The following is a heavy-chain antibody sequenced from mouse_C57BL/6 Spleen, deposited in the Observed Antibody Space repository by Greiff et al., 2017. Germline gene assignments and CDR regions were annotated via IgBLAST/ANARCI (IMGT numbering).Heavy chain of an antibody. CDR2: IWRGGST. CDR3: AKNPNYDGYYAMDY. V-gene: IGHV2-5*01. J-gene: IGHJ4*01. D-gene: IGHD2-4*01. CDR1: GFSLTSYG. Sequence: VQLQQSGPGLVQPSQSLSITCTVSGFSLTSYGVHWVRQSPGKGLEWLGVIWRGGSTDYNAAFMSRLSITKDNSKSQVFFKMNSLQADDTAIYYSAKNPNYDGYYAMDYWGQGTSVTVSS.